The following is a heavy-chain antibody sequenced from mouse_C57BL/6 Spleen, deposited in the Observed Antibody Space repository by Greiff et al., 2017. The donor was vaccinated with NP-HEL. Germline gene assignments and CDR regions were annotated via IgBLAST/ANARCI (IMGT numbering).Heavy chain of an antibody. CDR2: INPYNGGT. D-gene: IGHD1-1*01. Sequence: EVQLQQSGPVLVKPGASVKMSCKASGYTFTDYYMHWVKQSHGQSLEWIGVINPYNGGTSYNQKFKSKATLTVDKSSSTAYMQLSSLTSEDSAVYYCARADDGSSYYAMDYWGQGTTVTVSS. CDR1: GYTFTDYY. J-gene: IGHJ4*01. CDR3: ARADDGSSYYAMDY. V-gene: IGHV1-19*01.